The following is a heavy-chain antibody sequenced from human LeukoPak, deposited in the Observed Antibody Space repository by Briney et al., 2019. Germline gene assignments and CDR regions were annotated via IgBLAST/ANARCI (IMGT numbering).Heavy chain of an antibody. CDR3: AKDLYDSSGSVYYYMDV. Sequence: PGGSLRLSCAASGFTFRSYAMSWVRQAPGKGLEWVSVISAGGHSTTYAASVKGRFTVSRDNYKNTLYLQMNSLGAEDTAVYYCAKDLYDSSGSVYYYMDVWGKGTTVTVSS. D-gene: IGHD3-22*01. CDR1: GFTFRSYA. CDR2: ISAGGHST. J-gene: IGHJ6*03. V-gene: IGHV3-23*01.